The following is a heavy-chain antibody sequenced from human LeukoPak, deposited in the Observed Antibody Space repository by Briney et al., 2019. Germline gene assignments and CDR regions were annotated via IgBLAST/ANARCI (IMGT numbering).Heavy chain of an antibody. J-gene: IGHJ4*02. CDR1: GDSTNTYF. V-gene: IGHV4-59*01. D-gene: IGHD6-19*01. Sequence: PSETLSLTCTISGDSTNTYFWSWIRQPPGKGLEWIGYIYYSGSTNYNPSLKSRVTISVDTSKNQFSLKLSSVTAADTAVYYCARGGLWLESFDYWGQGTLVTVSS. CDR3: ARGGLWLESFDY. CDR2: IYYSGST.